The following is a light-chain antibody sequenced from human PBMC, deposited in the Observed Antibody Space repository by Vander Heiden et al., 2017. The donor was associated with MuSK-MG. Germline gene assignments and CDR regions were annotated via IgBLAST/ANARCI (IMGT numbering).Light chain of an antibody. V-gene: IGKV1-12*01. CDR2: GAS. CDR3: QQCDCFPIT. Sequence: DIQMAQSPSSVSASVGDRVTITCRASQGITTWLAWYQQKPGRAPKLLIYGASTLQSGVPSRFSGSGSGTHFTLTITSLQPEDSATYYCQQCDCFPITFGGGTKVKIK. J-gene: IGKJ4*01. CDR1: QGITTW.